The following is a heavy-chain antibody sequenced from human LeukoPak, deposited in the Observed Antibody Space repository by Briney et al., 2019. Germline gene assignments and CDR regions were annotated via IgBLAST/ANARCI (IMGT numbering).Heavy chain of an antibody. V-gene: IGHV3-30*18. CDR2: ISYDGSNK. J-gene: IGHJ4*02. D-gene: IGHD3-22*01. CDR1: GFTFSSYG. Sequence: PGGSLRLSCAASGFTFSSYGMQWVRQAPGKGLEWVAVISYDGSNKYYADSVKGRFTISRDNSKNTLYLQMNSLGAEDTAVYYCAKEMAYYDSSGYSHSDYWGQGTLVTVSS. CDR3: AKEMAYYDSSGYSHSDY.